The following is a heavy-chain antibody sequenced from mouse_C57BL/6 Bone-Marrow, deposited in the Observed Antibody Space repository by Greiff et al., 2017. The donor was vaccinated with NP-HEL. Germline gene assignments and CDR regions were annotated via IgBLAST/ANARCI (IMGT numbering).Heavy chain of an antibody. J-gene: IGHJ4*01. CDR1: GYTFTSYD. D-gene: IGHD1-1*01. CDR2: IYPRDGST. V-gene: IGHV1-85*01. CDR3: AREASYYYGSSWAMDY. Sequence: QVHVKQSGPELVKPGASVKLSCKASGYTFTSYDINWVKQRPGQGLEWIGWIYPRDGSTKYNEKFKGKATLTVDTSSSTAYMELHSLTSEDSAVYFCAREASYYYGSSWAMDYWGQGTSVTVSS.